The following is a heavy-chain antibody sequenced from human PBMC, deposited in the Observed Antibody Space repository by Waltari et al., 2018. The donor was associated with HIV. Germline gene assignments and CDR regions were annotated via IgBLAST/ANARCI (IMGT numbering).Heavy chain of an antibody. J-gene: IGHJ4*02. CDR1: GFNFDGYG. Sequence: EVQLVESGGGVVRPGGSLRLSCVAYGFNFDGYGMSWVRQAPGKGLEWVSGINWNGGSTGYADSVKGRFSISRDNAKNSLYLQMNSLRAEDTALYYCARDYGSGSYYNYWGQGTLVTVSS. D-gene: IGHD3-10*01. CDR3: ARDYGSGSYYNY. V-gene: IGHV3-20*04. CDR2: INWNGGST.